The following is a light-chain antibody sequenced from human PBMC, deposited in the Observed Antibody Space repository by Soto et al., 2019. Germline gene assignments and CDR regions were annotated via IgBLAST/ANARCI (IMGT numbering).Light chain of an antibody. CDR1: QSVLYSSDNKNY. CDR3: QQYDSTPLT. V-gene: IGKV4-1*01. J-gene: IGKJ4*01. Sequence: DIVMTQSPDSLAVSLGERATINCKSSQSVLYSSDNKNYLGWYQQKTGQPPKLLIYWASTRASGVPDRFSGSGSVTDFTLTISSLQAEDVAVYYCQQYDSTPLTFGGGTKVEIK. CDR2: WAS.